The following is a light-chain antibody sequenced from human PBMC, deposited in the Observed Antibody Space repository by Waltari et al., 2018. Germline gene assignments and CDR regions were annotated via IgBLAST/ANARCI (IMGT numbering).Light chain of an antibody. V-gene: IGKV3-20*01. CDR1: QTVSSNK. J-gene: IGKJ1*01. Sequence: DMVLTRSPRTLPLSPGESATLPCRASQTVSSNKLAWYQQKPGQAPRLLMSGASTRAAGVPDRFSGSGSGTDFTLTISRLEPEDFAVYSCQHYDTSPWAFGQGTKVEVK. CDR2: GAS. CDR3: QHYDTSPWA.